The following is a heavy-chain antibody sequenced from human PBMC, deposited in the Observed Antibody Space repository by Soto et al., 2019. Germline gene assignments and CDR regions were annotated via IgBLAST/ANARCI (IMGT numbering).Heavy chain of an antibody. J-gene: IGHJ4*02. CDR2: ISSSASTI. CDR3: ARDDQYSGYAMP. Sequence: QVPLVESGGGVAKPGGSLRLSCAASGFTFSDYYIRWIRQAPGKGLEWVSYISSSASTISYADSVKGRFTISRHNSKTSLYPQTNCLRAEDMAVYYCARDDQYSGYAMPWGQGTLVTVSS. V-gene: IGHV3-11*01. D-gene: IGHD5-12*01. CDR1: GFTFSDYY.